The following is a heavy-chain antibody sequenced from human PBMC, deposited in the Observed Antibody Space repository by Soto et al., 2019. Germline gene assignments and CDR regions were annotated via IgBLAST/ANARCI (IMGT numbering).Heavy chain of an antibody. Sequence: QVQLVQSGGEVKKPGASVKVSCKASGYTFSNYAISWVRQAPGQGLEWMGWITAHNGNTKYAQKFQARVTMTTDTSTSTASMELGSLTSDDTAVYYCARDAPYDDFWSGVMELYYYGMDVWGQGTTVTVSS. CDR1: GYTFSNYA. D-gene: IGHD3-3*01. J-gene: IGHJ6*02. CDR2: ITAHNGNT. CDR3: ARDAPYDDFWSGVMELYYYGMDV. V-gene: IGHV1-18*01.